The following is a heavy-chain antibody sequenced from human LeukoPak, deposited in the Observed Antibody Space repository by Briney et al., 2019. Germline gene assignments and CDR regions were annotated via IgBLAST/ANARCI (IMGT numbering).Heavy chain of an antibody. CDR2: IIPIFGTA. J-gene: IGHJ5*02. D-gene: IGHD2-2*01. CDR3: ARAARHRYCSSTSCYRGWFDP. Sequence: SVKVSCKASGGTFSSYAISWVRQAPGQGLEWMGGIIPIFGTANYAQKFQGRVTITADESTSTAYVELSSLRSEDTAVYYCARAARHRYCSSTSCYRGWFDPWGQGTLVTVSS. CDR1: GGTFSSYA. V-gene: IGHV1-69*13.